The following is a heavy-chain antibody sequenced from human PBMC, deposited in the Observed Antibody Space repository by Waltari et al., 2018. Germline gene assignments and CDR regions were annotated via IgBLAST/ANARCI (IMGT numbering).Heavy chain of an antibody. V-gene: IGHV3-49*03. CDR2: VMSKAYGWST. Sequence: EVQLVESGGGLVQPGRSLRLSCTASGSTFGDYAMSWFRQAPGKGLEWVGFVMSKAYGWSTEYAASVKGIFTISRDDSKIIAYLQMSSLKTEDTAVYYCSRRPFHKGFDYWGQGTLVTVSS. CDR1: GSTFGDYA. J-gene: IGHJ4*02. CDR3: SRRPFHKGFDY.